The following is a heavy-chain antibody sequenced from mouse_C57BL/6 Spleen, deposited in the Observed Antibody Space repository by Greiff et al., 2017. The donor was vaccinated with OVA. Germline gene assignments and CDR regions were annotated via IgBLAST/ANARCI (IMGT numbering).Heavy chain of an antibody. CDR1: GYAFSSSW. D-gene: IGHD3-2*02. CDR3: ATTPDSSGYVAY. V-gene: IGHV1-82*01. Sequence: QVTLKVSGPELVKPGASVKISCKASGYAFSSSWMNWVKQRPGKGLEWIGRIYPGDGDTNYNGKFKGKATLTADKSSSTAYMQLSSLTSEDSAVYFCATTPDSSGYVAYWGQGTLVTVSA. J-gene: IGHJ3*01. CDR2: IYPGDGDT.